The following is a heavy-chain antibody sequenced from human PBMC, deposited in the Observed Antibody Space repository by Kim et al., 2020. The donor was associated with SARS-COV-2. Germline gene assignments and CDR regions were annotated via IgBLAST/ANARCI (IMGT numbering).Heavy chain of an antibody. D-gene: IGHD3-10*01. J-gene: IGHJ4*02. V-gene: IGHV1-69*06. CDR1: GGTFSSYA. CDR3: ARDGPGGFGDYY. CDR2: IIPIFGTA. Sequence: SVKVSCKASGGTFSSYAISWVRQAPGQGLEWMGGIIPIFGTANYAQKFQGRVTITADKSTSTAYMELSSLRSEDTAVYYCARDGPGGFGDYYWGQGTLVTVSS.